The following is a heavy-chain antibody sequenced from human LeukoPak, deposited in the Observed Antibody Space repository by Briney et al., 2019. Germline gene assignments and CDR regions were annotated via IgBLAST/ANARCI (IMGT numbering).Heavy chain of an antibody. J-gene: IGHJ4*02. CDR1: GGSFSGYY. D-gene: IGHD1-14*01. CDR2: INHSGST. CDR3: ARGGGDSGYYYDY. Sequence: SETLSLTCAVYGGSFSGYYWSWIRQTPGKGLEWIGEINHSGSTNYNPSLKSRVTISVDTSKNQFSLKLSSVTAADTALYYCARGGGDSGYYYDYWGQGILVTVSS. V-gene: IGHV4-34*01.